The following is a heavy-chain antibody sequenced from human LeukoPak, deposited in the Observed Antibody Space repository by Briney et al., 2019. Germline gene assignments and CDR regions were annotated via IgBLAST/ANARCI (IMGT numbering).Heavy chain of an antibody. Sequence: ASVKVSCKASGYTFTSYGISWVRQAPGQGLEWMGWISAYNGNTNYAQKLQGRVTMTTDTSTSTAYMELRSLRSDDTAGYYCARDIIRYCSSTSCYPGAFDIWGQGTMVTVSS. D-gene: IGHD2-2*01. CDR1: GYTFTSYG. CDR3: ARDIIRYCSSTSCYPGAFDI. J-gene: IGHJ3*02. CDR2: ISAYNGNT. V-gene: IGHV1-18*01.